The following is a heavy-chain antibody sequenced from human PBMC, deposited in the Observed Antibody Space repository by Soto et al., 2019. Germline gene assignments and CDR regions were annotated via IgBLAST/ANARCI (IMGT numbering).Heavy chain of an antibody. CDR1: RFMFSSYW. Sequence: PGGSLRLSCAASRFMFSSYWMHWVRQAPGKGLEWVSYISSSGSTIYYADSVKGRFTISRDNAKNSLYLQMNSLRAEDTAVYYCARETSITGIPYYFDYWGQGTLVTVSS. CDR3: ARETSITGIPYYFDY. V-gene: IGHV3-48*04. J-gene: IGHJ4*02. D-gene: IGHD1-20*01. CDR2: ISSSGSTI.